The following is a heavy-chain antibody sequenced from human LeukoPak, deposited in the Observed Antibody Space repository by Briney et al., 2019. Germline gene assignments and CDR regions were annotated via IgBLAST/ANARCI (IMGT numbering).Heavy chain of an antibody. J-gene: IGHJ4*02. CDR1: GGTFSSYA. Sequence: GASVKVSCKASGGTFSSYAISWVRQAPGQGLEWMGGIIPIFGTANYAQKFQGRVTITADKSTSTAYMQLSSMRSEDTAVYYCARGAYSRGSYYFDPWGQGTLVTVSS. CDR2: IIPIFGTA. V-gene: IGHV1-69*06. CDR3: ARGAYSRGSYYFDP. D-gene: IGHD6-19*01.